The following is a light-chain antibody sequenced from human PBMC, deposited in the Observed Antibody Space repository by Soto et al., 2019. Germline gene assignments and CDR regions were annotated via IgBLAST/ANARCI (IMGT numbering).Light chain of an antibody. Sequence: DIQMTQSPSTLSASVGDRVTITCRASQSISSWLAWYQQKPVKAPKLLIYKASSLESGVPSRFSGSGSGTKFTLTISSLQPDDFATSYCQKYNSYPWTFGQGTKVEIK. J-gene: IGKJ1*01. CDR3: QKYNSYPWT. CDR2: KAS. CDR1: QSISSW. V-gene: IGKV1-5*03.